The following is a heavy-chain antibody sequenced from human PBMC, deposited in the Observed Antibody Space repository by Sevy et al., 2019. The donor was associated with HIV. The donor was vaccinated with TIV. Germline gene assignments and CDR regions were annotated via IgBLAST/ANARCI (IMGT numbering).Heavy chain of an antibody. CDR1: GFNVSSTY. V-gene: IGHV3-53*01. J-gene: IGHJ4*02. Sequence: GGSLRLSCEASGFNVSSTYMSWVRQAPGKGLEWVSVFYISDNTYYADSVKGRFTISRDNFKNTVHLQMDSLRAEDTALYYCATTTFRFFENWGQGTLVTVSS. CDR2: FYISDNT. D-gene: IGHD3-3*01. CDR3: ATTTFRFFEN.